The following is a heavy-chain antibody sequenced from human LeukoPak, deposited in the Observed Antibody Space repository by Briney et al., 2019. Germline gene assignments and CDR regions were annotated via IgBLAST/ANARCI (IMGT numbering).Heavy chain of an antibody. Sequence: ASVKVSCKGSGYTFTDYFMHWVRQAPGQGLEWMGWINPNSGGTDYAEKFRGRATLTRDTSITTAYLELSDLRSDDTAVYYCARFEPLGKNAFDYWGQGTLVTVSS. V-gene: IGHV1-2*02. CDR1: GYTFTDYF. CDR3: ARFEPLGKNAFDY. D-gene: IGHD1-14*01. J-gene: IGHJ4*02. CDR2: INPNSGGT.